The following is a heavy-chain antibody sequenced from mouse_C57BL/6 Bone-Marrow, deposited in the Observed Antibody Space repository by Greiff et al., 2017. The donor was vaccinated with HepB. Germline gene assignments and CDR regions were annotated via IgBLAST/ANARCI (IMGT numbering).Heavy chain of an antibody. CDR2: INPGSGGT. J-gene: IGHJ3*01. V-gene: IGHV1-54*01. CDR3: ASSLHGYYHWFAY. D-gene: IGHD2-3*01. Sequence: QVQLKESGAELVRPGTSVKVSCKASGYAFTNYLIEWVKQRPGQGLEWIGVINPGSGGTNYNEKFKGKATLTADKSSSTAYMQLSSLTSEDSAVYFCASSLHGYYHWFAYWGQGTLVTVSA. CDR1: GYAFTNYL.